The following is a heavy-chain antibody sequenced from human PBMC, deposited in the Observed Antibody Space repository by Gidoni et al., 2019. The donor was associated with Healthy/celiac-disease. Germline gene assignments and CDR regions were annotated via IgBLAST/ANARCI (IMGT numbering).Heavy chain of an antibody. CDR2: IKSKTDGGTT. Sequence: EVQLVESGGGLVKPGGSLRLSCAASGFTCSNARMSRVRQAPGKGLGGVGRIKSKTDGGTTDYAAPVKGRFTISRDDSKNTLYLQMNSLKTEDTAVYYCTTDTVGGGDYWGQGTLVTVSS. J-gene: IGHJ4*02. CDR3: TTDTVGGGDY. D-gene: IGHD1-26*01. CDR1: GFTCSNAR. V-gene: IGHV3-15*01.